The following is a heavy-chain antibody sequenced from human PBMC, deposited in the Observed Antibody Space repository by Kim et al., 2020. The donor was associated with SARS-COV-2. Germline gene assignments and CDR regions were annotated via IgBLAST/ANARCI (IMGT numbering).Heavy chain of an antibody. J-gene: IGHJ5*02. V-gene: IGHV1-3*01. CDR3: ARDLYTVAARFDP. Sequence: YSQQFQGRVTITRDTSASTAYMELSSLRSEDTAVYYFARDLYTVAARFDPWGQGTLVTVSS. D-gene: IGHD5-12*01.